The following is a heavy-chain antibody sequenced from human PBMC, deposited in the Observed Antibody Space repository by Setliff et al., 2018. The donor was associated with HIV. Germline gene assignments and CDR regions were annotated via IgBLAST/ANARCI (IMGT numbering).Heavy chain of an antibody. CDR1: GYTFTNYY. V-gene: IGHV1-46*01. J-gene: IGHJ3*02. D-gene: IGHD6-19*01. Sequence: AASVKVSCKASGYTFTNYYIHWVRQAPGQGLEWMGLINPSGGSTTYAQKFQGRVTMTRDTSTSTVYMELSSLRSEDTAVYYCATVSHTNVAAHDAFDIWGQGTMVTVSS. CDR2: INPSGGST. CDR3: ATVSHTNVAAHDAFDI.